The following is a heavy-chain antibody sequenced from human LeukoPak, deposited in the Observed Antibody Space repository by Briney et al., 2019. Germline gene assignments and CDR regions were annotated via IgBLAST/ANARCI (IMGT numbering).Heavy chain of an antibody. CDR2: ISGTGGNT. Sequence: GGSLRLSCAVSGFSFSNYAMSWVRQFPGKGLEWVSGISGTGGNTYYADSVKGRFTISRDNSKNTLYLQMNSLRAEDTAVYYCAKVGTLEVTTEAFDYWGQGTLVTVSS. CDR3: AKVGTLEVTTEAFDY. D-gene: IGHD4-17*01. V-gene: IGHV3-23*01. CDR1: GFSFSNYA. J-gene: IGHJ4*02.